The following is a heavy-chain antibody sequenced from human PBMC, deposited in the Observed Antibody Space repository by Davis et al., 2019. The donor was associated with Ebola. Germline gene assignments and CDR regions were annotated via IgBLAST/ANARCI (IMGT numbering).Heavy chain of an antibody. CDR2: IRSKANSYAT. V-gene: IGHV3-73*01. CDR3: TSGYCSSTSCSYAGY. CDR1: GFTFSGSA. J-gene: IGHJ4*02. D-gene: IGHD2-2*03. Sequence: GESLKISCAASGFTFSGSAMHWVRQASGKGLEWVGRIRSKANSYATAYAASVKGRFTISRDDSKNAAYLQMNSLKTEDTAVYYCTSGYCSSTSCSYAGYWGQGTLVTVSS.